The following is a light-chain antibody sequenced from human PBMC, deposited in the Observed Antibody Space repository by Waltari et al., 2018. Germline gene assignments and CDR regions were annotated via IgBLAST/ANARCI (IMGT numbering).Light chain of an antibody. CDR2: YDR. V-gene: IGLV3-21*04. CDR3: HVWHPHVDPGV. CDR1: NIGTYS. Sequence: SYVVTQPPSVSVAPGETATIPCGGANIGTYSVHWYQQKAGQAPVLVIFYDRDRPSGIPDRFSGSNSGSTATLTISRVEAGDEARYYCHVWHPHVDPGVFGTGTEVTVL. J-gene: IGLJ1*01.